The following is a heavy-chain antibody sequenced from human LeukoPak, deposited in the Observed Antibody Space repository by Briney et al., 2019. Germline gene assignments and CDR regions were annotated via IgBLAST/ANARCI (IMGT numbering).Heavy chain of an antibody. J-gene: IGHJ4*02. V-gene: IGHV1-8*01. CDR2: MNPNSSNT. CDR3: ARGYRAESGYGDYFDY. CDR1: GYTFTSYD. D-gene: IGHD5-12*01. Sequence: ASVKVSCKASGYTFTSYDINWVRQATGQGLEWMGWMNPNSSNTGYAQKFQGRVTMTRNTSISTAYMELSSLRSEDTAVYYCARGYRAESGYGDYFDYWGQGTLVTVSS.